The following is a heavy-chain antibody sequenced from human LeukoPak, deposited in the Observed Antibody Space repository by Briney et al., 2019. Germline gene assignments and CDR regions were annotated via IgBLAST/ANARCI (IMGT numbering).Heavy chain of an antibody. CDR2: ISSSTSSI. V-gene: IGHV3-21*01. Sequence: GGSLRLSCAASRFIFSTYSMNWVRQAPGKGLEWVSSISSSTSSIYYADSVKGRFTISRDNAKNSLYLQMNSLRPEDTAVYYCARENSGSYYQFDCWGQGTLVTVSS. J-gene: IGHJ5*01. CDR1: RFIFSTYS. D-gene: IGHD1-26*01. CDR3: ARENSGSYYQFDC.